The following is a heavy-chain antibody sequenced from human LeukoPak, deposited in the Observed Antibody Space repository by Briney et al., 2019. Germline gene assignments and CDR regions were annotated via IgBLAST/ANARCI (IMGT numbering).Heavy chain of an antibody. CDR3: ARETDIVVVVAATPGNWFDP. CDR2: IYTSGST. Sequence: SETLSLTCTVSGGSLSSGSYYWTWIRQPAGKGLEWIGRIYTSGSTNYNPSLKSRVTISVDTSKNQFSLKLSSVTAADTAVYYCARETDIVVVVAATPGNWFDPWGQGTLVTVSS. J-gene: IGHJ5*02. V-gene: IGHV4-61*02. D-gene: IGHD2-15*01. CDR1: GGSLSSGSYY.